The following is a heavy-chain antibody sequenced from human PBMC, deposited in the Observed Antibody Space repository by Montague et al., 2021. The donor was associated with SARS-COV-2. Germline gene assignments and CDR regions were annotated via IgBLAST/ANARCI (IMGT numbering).Heavy chain of an antibody. CDR3: ARDLGDRDGGFDY. D-gene: IGHD3-16*01. CDR1: GASINGHH. V-gene: IGHV4-59*11. J-gene: IGHJ4*02. Sequence: SETLSLTCSIPGASINGHHWSWIRQPPGKGMKWIGYMKSSGSTNYKPSLKSRVTISVDTSKKQVSLKMISVTAADTAVYYCARDLGDRDGGFDYWGQGTLVTVSS. CDR2: MKSSGST.